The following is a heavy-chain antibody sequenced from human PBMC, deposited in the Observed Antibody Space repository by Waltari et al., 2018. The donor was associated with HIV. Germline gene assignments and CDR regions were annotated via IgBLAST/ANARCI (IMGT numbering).Heavy chain of an antibody. J-gene: IGHJ6*02. D-gene: IGHD6-6*01. V-gene: IGHV1-46*01. CDR2: INPSGGST. Sequence: LWPSGAEVRNLGSSWKLSCKYSEYTFPNSSLHWVGQDPGQGLDWRGIINPSGGSTTYEQKFQGRVSMTRDTSTSTVYMELSSLRSEDTAVYYCARHIRDMYSTSSGSRGMDVWGQGTTVTVSS. CDR1: EYTFPNSS. CDR3: ARHIRDMYSTSSGSRGMDV.